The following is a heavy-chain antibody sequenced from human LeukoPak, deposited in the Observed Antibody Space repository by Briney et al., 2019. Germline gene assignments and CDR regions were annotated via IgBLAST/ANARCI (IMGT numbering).Heavy chain of an antibody. V-gene: IGHV4-4*07. D-gene: IGHD6-13*01. CDR2: IYTSGST. CDR1: GGSISSYY. CDR3: ARMGSSWSDEWYYYMDV. Sequence: PSETLSLTCTVSGGSISSYYWSWIRQPAGKGLEWIGRIYTSGSTNYNPSLKSRVTMSVDTSKNQFSLKLSSVTAADTAVYYCARMGSSWSDEWYYYMDVWGKGTTVTVSS. J-gene: IGHJ6*03.